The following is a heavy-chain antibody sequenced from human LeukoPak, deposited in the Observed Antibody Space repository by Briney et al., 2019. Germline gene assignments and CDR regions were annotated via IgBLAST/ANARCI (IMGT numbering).Heavy chain of an antibody. CDR2: IIPMFGTA. CDR1: GGTFSNYA. Sequence: SVKVSCKASGGTFSNYAITWVRQAPGQGLEWMGGIIPMFGTASYAQKFQGRVTITADKSTSTAYMELSRLRSDDTAVYYCARDRIVVVISNWFDPWGQGTLVTVSS. CDR3: ARDRIVVVISNWFDP. D-gene: IGHD3-22*01. J-gene: IGHJ5*02. V-gene: IGHV1-69*06.